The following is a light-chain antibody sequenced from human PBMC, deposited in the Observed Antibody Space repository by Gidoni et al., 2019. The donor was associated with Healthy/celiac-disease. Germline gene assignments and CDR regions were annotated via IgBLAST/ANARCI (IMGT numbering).Light chain of an antibody. CDR1: QGIISY. J-gene: IGKJ2*01. Sequence: DIQLTQSPSFLSASVGDRVTITCRASQGIISYLAWYQQKPRKAPKLLIYAASTLQSGVPSRFSGSGSGTEFTLTISSLQPEDFATYYCQQLNSYPYTFXXXTILEIK. V-gene: IGKV1-9*01. CDR2: AAS. CDR3: QQLNSYPYT.